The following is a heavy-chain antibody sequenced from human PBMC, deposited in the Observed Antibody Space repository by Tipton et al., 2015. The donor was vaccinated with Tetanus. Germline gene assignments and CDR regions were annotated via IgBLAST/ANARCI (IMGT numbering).Heavy chain of an antibody. CDR1: GGSFSGYY. Sequence: TLSLTCAVYGGSFSGYYWSWIRQPPGKGLEWIGEINHSGSTNYNPSLKSRVTISVDTSKNQFSLKLSSVTAADTAVYYCARGKVDTAMMNWFAPWGQGTLVTVSS. V-gene: IGHV4-34*01. CDR2: INHSGST. J-gene: IGHJ5*02. D-gene: IGHD5-18*01. CDR3: ARGKVDTAMMNWFAP.